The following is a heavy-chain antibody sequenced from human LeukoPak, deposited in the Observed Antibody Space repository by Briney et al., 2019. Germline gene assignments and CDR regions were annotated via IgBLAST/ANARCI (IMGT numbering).Heavy chain of an antibody. J-gene: IGHJ4*02. D-gene: IGHD5-18*01. CDR1: GFTFSSYE. Sequence: GALRLSCEASGFTFSSYEMNWVRQAPGKGLEWVGRIRSKANSYATAYAASVKGRFTISRDDSKNTAYLQMNSLKTEDTAVYYCTIKDSYGPTPDYWGQGTLVTVSS. V-gene: IGHV3-73*01. CDR3: TIKDSYGPTPDY. CDR2: IRSKANSYAT.